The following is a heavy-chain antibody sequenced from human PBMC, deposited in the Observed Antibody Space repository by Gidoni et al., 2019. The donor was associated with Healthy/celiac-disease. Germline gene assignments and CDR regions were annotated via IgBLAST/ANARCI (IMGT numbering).Heavy chain of an antibody. CDR1: GFPFSSYA. CDR3: AKLHSSSWFYYGMDV. Sequence: EVQLVESGGGLVQPGGSLRLSCAASGFPFSSYAMGWVRQAPGKGLEWVSAISGSGGSTYYADSVKGRFTISRDNSKNTLYLQMNSLRAEDTAVYYCAKLHSSSWFYYGMDVWGQGTTVTVSS. V-gene: IGHV3-23*04. D-gene: IGHD6-13*01. J-gene: IGHJ6*02. CDR2: ISGSGGST.